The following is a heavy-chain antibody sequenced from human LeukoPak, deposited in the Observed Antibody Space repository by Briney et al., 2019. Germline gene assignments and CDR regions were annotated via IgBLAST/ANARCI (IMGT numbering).Heavy chain of an antibody. Sequence: ASVKVSCKASGYTFTGYYMHWVRQAPGQGLEWMGWINPNSGGTNYAQKLQGRVTMTTDTSTSTAYMELRSLRSDDTAVYYCARGTRIVGAPFDYWGQGTLVTVSS. J-gene: IGHJ4*02. CDR3: ARGTRIVGAPFDY. CDR2: INPNSGGT. D-gene: IGHD1-26*01. V-gene: IGHV1-2*02. CDR1: GYTFTGYY.